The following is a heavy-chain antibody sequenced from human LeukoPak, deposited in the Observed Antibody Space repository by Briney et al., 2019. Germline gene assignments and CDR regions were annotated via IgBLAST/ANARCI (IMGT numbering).Heavy chain of an antibody. V-gene: IGHV3-30*04. CDR2: ISYDGSNK. J-gene: IGHJ6*02. CDR3: AKARPAIAARVGYYYGMDV. D-gene: IGHD6-6*01. CDR1: GFTFSDYA. Sequence: PAGGSLRLSCAASGFTFSDYAMHWVRQAPGKGLEWVAVISYDGSNKYYADSVKGRFTISRDNSKNTLYLQMNTLRAEDTAVCYCAKARPAIAARVGYYYGMDVWGQGTTVTVSS.